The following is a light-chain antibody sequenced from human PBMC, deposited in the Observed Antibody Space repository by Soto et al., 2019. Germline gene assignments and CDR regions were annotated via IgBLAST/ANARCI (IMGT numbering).Light chain of an antibody. V-gene: IGLV2-14*01. Sequence: QSVLTQPASVSGSLGQSITISCTGTSSDIGGYEYVSWYQQRPGKPPKLIIYEVNNRPSGVSDHFSASKSGNTASLTISGLRAEDDSTYHCSSYSRTFTVVFGGGTKLTVL. CDR3: SSYSRTFTVV. J-gene: IGLJ2*01. CDR2: EVN. CDR1: SSDIGGYEY.